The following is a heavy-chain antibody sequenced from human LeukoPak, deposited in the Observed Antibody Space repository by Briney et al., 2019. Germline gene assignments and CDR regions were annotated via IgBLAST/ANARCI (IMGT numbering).Heavy chain of an antibody. J-gene: IGHJ6*03. CDR2: IFYDGRT. V-gene: IGHV4-39*07. CDR3: ARVFRGTYYNYYYMDV. D-gene: IGHD3-16*01. Sequence: SETLSLTCTVSDDSISSRSYFWGWIRRPPGKGLEGIGSIFYDGRTYYNASLKSRVTVSVDTSKNQFSLKLSSLTAADTAVYYCARVFRGTYYNYYYMDVWGKGTTVTVSS. CDR1: DDSISSRSYF.